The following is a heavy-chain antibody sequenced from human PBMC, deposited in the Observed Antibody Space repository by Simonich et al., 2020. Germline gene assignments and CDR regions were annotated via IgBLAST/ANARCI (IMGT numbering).Heavy chain of an antibody. CDR1: GYTFTSYG. CDR2: ISAYNGKT. D-gene: IGHD2-15*01. V-gene: IGHV1-18*01. Sequence: QVQLVQSGAAVKKPGASVKVSCKASGYTFTSYGISWVRQAPGQGLEWMGWISAYNGKTNSAQKLQGKVTMTTDTSTSTAYMELRSLRSDDTAVYYCARASRGTWWYYYFDYWGQGTLVTVSS. J-gene: IGHJ4*02. CDR3: ARASRGTWWYYYFDY.